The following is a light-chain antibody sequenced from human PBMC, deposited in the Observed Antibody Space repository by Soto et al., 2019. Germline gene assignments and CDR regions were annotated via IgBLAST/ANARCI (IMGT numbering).Light chain of an antibody. CDR3: SSYAGNNNFVV. CDR2: EVS. CDR1: SSDVGGYNY. J-gene: IGLJ2*01. V-gene: IGLV2-8*01. Sequence: QSALTQPPSASGSPGQSVTISCTGTSSDVGGYNYVSWYQQHPGKAPKLMIYEVSKLPSGVPDRFSGSKSGNTASLTVSGLQAEDEADYYCSSYAGNNNFVVFGGGTKLTVL.